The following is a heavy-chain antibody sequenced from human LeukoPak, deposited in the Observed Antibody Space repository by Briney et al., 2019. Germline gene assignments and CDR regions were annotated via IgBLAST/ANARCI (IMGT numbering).Heavy chain of an antibody. CDR2: IVTSGSLK. D-gene: IGHD3-10*01. J-gene: IGHJ3*02. CDR1: GFPFSSYS. CDR3: ATHVFVNIDAFDI. Sequence: GGSLRLSCAASGFPFSSYSMNWVRQAPGKGLEWISYIVTSGSLKKYADSVKGRFTISRDNARNSLYLQMNSLRAEDTAVYYCATHVFVNIDAFDIWGQGTMVTVSS. V-gene: IGHV3-48*04.